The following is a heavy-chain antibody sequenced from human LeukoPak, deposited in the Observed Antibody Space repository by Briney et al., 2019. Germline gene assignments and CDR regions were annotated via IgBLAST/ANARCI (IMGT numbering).Heavy chain of an antibody. CDR3: ASPYCSGGSCHFDY. CDR1: GGSFSGYY. Sequence: SETLSLICAVYGGSFSGYYWSWIRQPPGKGLEWIGEINHSGSTNYNPSLKSRVTISVDTSKNQFSLKLSSVTAADTAVYYCASPYCSGGSCHFDYWGQGTLVTVSS. J-gene: IGHJ4*02. V-gene: IGHV4-34*01. D-gene: IGHD2-15*01. CDR2: INHSGST.